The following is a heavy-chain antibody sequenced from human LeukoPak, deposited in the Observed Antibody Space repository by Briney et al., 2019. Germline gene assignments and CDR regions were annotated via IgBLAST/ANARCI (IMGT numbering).Heavy chain of an antibody. V-gene: IGHV4-34*01. CDR1: GGSFSGYY. CDR2: INHSGST. D-gene: IGHD3-9*01. CDR3: ARGLVLRYFDWPIDY. Sequence: SETLSLTCAVYGGSFSGYYWSWIRQPPGKGLEWIGEINHSGSTNYNPSLKSRVTISVDTSKNQFSLKLSSVTAADTAVYYCARGLVLRYFDWPIDYWGQGTLVTVSS. J-gene: IGHJ4*02.